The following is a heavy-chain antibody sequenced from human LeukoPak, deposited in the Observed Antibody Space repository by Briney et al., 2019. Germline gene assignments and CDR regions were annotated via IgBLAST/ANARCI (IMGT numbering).Heavy chain of an antibody. D-gene: IGHD4-17*01. V-gene: IGHV3-21*01. CDR1: GFTFSSYS. Sequence: GGSLRLSCAASGFTFSSYSMNWVRQAPGEGLEWVSSISSSSSYIYYADSVKGRFTISRDNAKNTLYLQMNSLRAEDTAVYYCARATTVTTYLDYWGQGTLVTVSS. CDR2: ISSSSSYI. CDR3: ARATTVTTYLDY. J-gene: IGHJ4*02.